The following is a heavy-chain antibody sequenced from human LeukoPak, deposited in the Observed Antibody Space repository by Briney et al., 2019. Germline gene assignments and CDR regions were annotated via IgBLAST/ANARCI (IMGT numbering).Heavy chain of an antibody. Sequence: GGSLRLSCAASAFTFSSYAMSWVRQAPGKGLEWASTISGSGDGTYYADSVKGRFTISRDNSRNTLYLQMNSLRAEDTAVYYCARAYYYGSGSYYNHFDYWGQGTLVTVSS. CDR3: ARAYYYGSGSYYNHFDY. J-gene: IGHJ4*02. CDR1: AFTFSSYA. CDR2: ISGSGDGT. D-gene: IGHD3-10*01. V-gene: IGHV3-23*01.